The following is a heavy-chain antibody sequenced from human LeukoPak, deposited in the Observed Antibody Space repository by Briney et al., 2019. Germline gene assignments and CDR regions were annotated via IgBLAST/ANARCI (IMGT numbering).Heavy chain of an antibody. CDR1: GFTFSRFW. J-gene: IGHJ6*02. CDR3: AKNGRTTATTSGMDV. D-gene: IGHD1-1*01. V-gene: IGHV3-74*01. CDR2: INSDGSTA. Sequence: GGSLRLSCAASGFTFSRFWMHWVRQAPGKGLMWVSRINSDGSTATYADSVKGRFTISRDNAKDTLYLEMSSLRAEDTAVYYRAKNGRTTATTSGMDVWGQGTTVTVSS.